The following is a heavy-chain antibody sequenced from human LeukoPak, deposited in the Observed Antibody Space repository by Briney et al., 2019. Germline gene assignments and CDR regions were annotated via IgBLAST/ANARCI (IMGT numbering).Heavy chain of an antibody. CDR3: ARGLKTEYQLLRRVNYYYYGMDV. CDR2: IKQDGSEK. Sequence: GGSLRLSCAASGFTFSSYWMSWVRQAPGKGLEWVANIKQDGSEKYYVDSVKGRFTISSDNAKNSLYLQMNSLRAEDTAVYYCARGLKTEYQLLRRVNYYYYGMDVWGQGTAVTVSS. CDR1: GFTFSSYW. J-gene: IGHJ6*02. V-gene: IGHV3-7*01. D-gene: IGHD2-2*01.